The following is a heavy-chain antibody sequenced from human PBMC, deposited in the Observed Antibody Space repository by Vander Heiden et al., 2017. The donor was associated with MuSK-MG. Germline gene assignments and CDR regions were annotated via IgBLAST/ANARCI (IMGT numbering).Heavy chain of an antibody. CDR3: ARVVLILYYYGSGSFDY. Sequence: QLQLQESGPGLVTPSETLSLTCTVSGGSISSSSYYWGWLRQPPGKGLEWIGSIYYSGSTYYNPSLKSRVTISVDTSKNQFSLKLSSVTAADTAVYYCARVVLILYYYGSGSFDYWGQGTLGTVSS. D-gene: IGHD3-10*01. J-gene: IGHJ4*02. V-gene: IGHV4-39*07. CDR2: IYYSGST. CDR1: GGSISSSSYY.